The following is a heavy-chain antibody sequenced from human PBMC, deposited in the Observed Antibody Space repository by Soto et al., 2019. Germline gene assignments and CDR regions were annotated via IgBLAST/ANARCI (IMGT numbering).Heavy chain of an antibody. CDR1: GGSFSGYY. CDR2: INHSGST. J-gene: IGHJ4*02. Sequence: SETLSLTCAVYGGSFSGYYWSWIRQPPGKGLEWIGEINHSGSTNYNPSLKSRVTISVDTSKNQFSLNLSSVTAADAAVYYCARQVTYDILAPPCLLDNWGQGSLVTVSS. CDR3: ARQVTYDILAPPCLLDN. V-gene: IGHV4-34*01. D-gene: IGHD3-9*01.